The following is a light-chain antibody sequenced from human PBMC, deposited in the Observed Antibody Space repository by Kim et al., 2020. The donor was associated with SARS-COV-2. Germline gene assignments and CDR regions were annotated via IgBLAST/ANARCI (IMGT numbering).Light chain of an antibody. V-gene: IGKV3-20*01. CDR3: QHYGDSLWT. CDR1: KSVDGTY. CDR2: GAS. J-gene: IGKJ1*01. Sequence: EIVLTQSPGTLSLSPGERATLSCRASKSVDGTYLAWYQQKPGQPPRLLIYGASTRATDIPDRFSGSGSGTDFSLTISRLEPEDFVVYYCQHYGDSLWTFCQGTKVDIK.